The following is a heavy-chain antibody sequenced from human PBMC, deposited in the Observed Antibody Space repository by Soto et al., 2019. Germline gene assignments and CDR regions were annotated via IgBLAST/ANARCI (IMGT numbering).Heavy chain of an antibody. V-gene: IGHV3-23*01. CDR3: AKDPALVLIGQGAY. D-gene: IGHD2-8*01. J-gene: IGHJ4*02. CDR2: ISGSGGST. CDR1: GLTFSSYA. Sequence: EVQLLESGGGLVQPGGSLRLSCAASGLTFSSYAMSWVRQAPGKGLEWVSAISGSGGSTYYADSVKGRFTISRDNSKNTLYLQMNSLRAEDTAVYYCAKDPALVLIGQGAYWGQGTLVTVSS.